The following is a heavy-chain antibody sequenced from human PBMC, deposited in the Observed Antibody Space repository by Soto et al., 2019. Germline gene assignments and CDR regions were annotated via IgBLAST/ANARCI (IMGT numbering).Heavy chain of an antibody. J-gene: IGHJ4*02. CDR1: GFSFSSYA. Sequence: EVQLLESGGGLVQPGGSLRLSCAASGFSFSSYAMNWVRQSPGKGLECVSAFSDGGSNTYYTDSVKGRFTISRDNSKNTMFMQMTSLRAEDTAVYYCAILDSSSWYTGYYFDYWGQGTLVTVSS. D-gene: IGHD6-13*01. CDR3: AILDSSSWYTGYYFDY. CDR2: FSDGGSNT. V-gene: IGHV3-23*01.